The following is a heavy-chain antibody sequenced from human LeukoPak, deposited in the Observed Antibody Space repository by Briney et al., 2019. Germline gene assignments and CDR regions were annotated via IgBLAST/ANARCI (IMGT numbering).Heavy chain of an antibody. D-gene: IGHD3-9*01. V-gene: IGHV4-39*01. Sequence: SETLSLTCSVSGGSISSSSYYWAWIRQPPGKGLEWIGRIYNSGTTYYTPALMSRVIISVDTSTNRFPLKLRYVTAADTDVYYCASTITYSDDTGYYLVDAFDVWAQGILVTVSS. J-gene: IGHJ3*01. CDR3: ASTITYSDDTGYYLVDAFDV. CDR1: GGSISSSSYY. CDR2: IYNSGTT.